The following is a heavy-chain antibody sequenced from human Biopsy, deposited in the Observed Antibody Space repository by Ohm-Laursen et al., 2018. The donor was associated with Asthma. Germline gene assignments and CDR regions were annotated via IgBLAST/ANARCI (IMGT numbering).Heavy chain of an antibody. CDR3: AREVSTVDYGYYYFAMDV. V-gene: IGHV1-69*13. CDR1: GGTLNNYA. CDR2: ISPIFGSI. D-gene: IGHD4-17*01. Sequence: SVKVSCKSSGGTLNNYAINWVRQAPGQGLEWMGGISPIFGSIKYAQRFQDRVTFTADESTSSAYMELSSLRSEDSAVYYCAREVSTVDYGYYYFAMDVWGQGTTVTVSS. J-gene: IGHJ6*02.